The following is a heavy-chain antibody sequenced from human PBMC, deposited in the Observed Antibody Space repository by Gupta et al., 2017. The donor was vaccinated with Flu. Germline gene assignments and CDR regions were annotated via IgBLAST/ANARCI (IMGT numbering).Heavy chain of an antibody. CDR3: TRHRTGNWNDVFDI. V-gene: IGHV3-49*03. Sequence: EVQLVESGGGLIQPGRSLRLSCTASGFTFGDYAMDWFRQAPGKGLEWVGFIRSKAYGGTTEYAASVKGRFTVSRDDSQSIAYLQMNSLETEDTAVYYCTRHRTGNWNDVFDIWAKGQWSPSLQ. CDR2: IRSKAYGGTT. CDR1: GFTFGDYA. D-gene: IGHD1-1*01. J-gene: IGHJ3*02.